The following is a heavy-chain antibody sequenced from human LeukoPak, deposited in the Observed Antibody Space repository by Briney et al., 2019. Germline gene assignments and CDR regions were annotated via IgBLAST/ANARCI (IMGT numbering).Heavy chain of an antibody. J-gene: IGHJ4*02. D-gene: IGHD1-26*01. CDR2: IFHSGTT. Sequence: PSETLSLTCTVSGSSISSGYYWGWIRQPPGKGLEWIGSIFHSGTTYYNPSLKSRVTISVDTSKNQFFLKLSSVNAADTAAYYCARVRVMTALPVGYFDYWGQGTLVTVSS. CDR3: ARVRVMTALPVGYFDY. V-gene: IGHV4-38-2*02. CDR1: GSSISSGYY.